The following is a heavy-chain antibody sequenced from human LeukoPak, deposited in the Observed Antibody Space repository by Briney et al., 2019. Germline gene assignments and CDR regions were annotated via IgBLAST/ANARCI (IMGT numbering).Heavy chain of an antibody. CDR3: ARDAQQLVFPHIDY. D-gene: IGHD6-13*01. J-gene: IGHJ4*02. V-gene: IGHV3-21*01. CDR1: GFTFSSYS. CDR2: ISSSSSYI. Sequence: PGGSLRLSCAASGFTFSSYSMNWVRQAPGKGLEWGSSISSSSSYIYYADSVKGRFTISRDNAKNSLYLQMNSLRAEDTAVYYCARDAQQLVFPHIDYWGQGTLVTVSS.